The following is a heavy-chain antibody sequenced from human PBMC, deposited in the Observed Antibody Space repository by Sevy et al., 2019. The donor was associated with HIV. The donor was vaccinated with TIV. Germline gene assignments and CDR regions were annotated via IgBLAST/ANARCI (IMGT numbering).Heavy chain of an antibody. CDR3: ARESYFYDTTTFPENDY. V-gene: IGHV3-48*01. CDR2: ISHSTNTR. Sequence: GGSLRLSCAASGFTFSSFGMNWVRQAPGKGLEWISYISHSTNTRLYAASVTGRFSISRDNARNSLYLQMNSLRAEDTAVYYCARESYFYDTTTFPENDYWGRGILVTVSS. CDR1: GFTFSSFG. J-gene: IGHJ4*02. D-gene: IGHD3-22*01.